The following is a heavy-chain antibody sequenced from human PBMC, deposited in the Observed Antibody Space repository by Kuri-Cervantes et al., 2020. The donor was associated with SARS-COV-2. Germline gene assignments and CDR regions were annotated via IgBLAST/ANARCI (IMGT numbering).Heavy chain of an antibody. CDR2: IYYRGST. CDR3: ARDGYCSSTSCSSSHFDY. D-gene: IGHD2-2*01. V-gene: IGHV4-59*12. J-gene: IGHJ4*02. CDR1: GGSISSYY. Sequence: GSLRLSCTVSGGSISSYYWSWIRQPPGKGLEWIGYIYYRGSTNYNPSLKSRATISVDTSKNQFSLKLSSVTAADTAVYYCARDGYCSSTSCSSSHFDYWGQGTLVTVSS.